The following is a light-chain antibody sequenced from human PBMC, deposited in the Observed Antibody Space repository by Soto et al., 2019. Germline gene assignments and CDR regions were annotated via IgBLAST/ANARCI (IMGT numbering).Light chain of an antibody. CDR2: GAS. V-gene: IGKV3D-15*01. CDR1: QSVRSN. J-gene: IGKJ5*01. Sequence: EVVMTQSPATLSVSPGERVTLSCRASQSVRSNLAWYQQKPGQSPRLLIYGASVRATGVPDRFSGSGSGTDFTLTISRLEPEDFAVYYCQQYTSSLNTFGQGTRLETK. CDR3: QQYTSSLNT.